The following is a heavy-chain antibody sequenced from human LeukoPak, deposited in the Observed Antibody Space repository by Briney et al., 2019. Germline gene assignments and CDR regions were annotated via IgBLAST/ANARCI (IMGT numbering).Heavy chain of an antibody. CDR2: IYSGGDT. CDR1: GLTVSSNY. CDR3: ARYIPSCGGNCNDGFDI. V-gene: IGHV3-53*01. J-gene: IGHJ3*02. Sequence: PGGSLRLSCAASGLTVSSNYMSWVRKAPGKGLEWVSVIYSGGDTYYADSVKGRFTISRDNSKNTLYLQLNTLRAEDTAVYYCARYIPSCGGNCNDGFDIWGQGTMVTVSS. D-gene: IGHD2-21*01.